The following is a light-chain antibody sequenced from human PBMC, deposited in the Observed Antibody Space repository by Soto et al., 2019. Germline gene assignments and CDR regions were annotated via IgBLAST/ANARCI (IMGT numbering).Light chain of an antibody. Sequence: VLTQPASVSGSPGQSITISCTGTSSDVGAYNLVSWYQHHPDKAPKLMISEVSNRPSGVSDRFSGSKSGNTASLTISGLQAEDEADYYCASLTTTNFVFGTGTKLTVL. J-gene: IGLJ1*01. V-gene: IGLV2-14*01. CDR1: SSDVGAYNL. CDR3: ASLTTTNFV. CDR2: EVS.